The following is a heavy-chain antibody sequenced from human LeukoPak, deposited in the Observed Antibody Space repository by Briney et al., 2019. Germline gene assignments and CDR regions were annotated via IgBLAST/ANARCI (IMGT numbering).Heavy chain of an antibody. CDR2: INPSGGST. Sequence: ASVKVSCKASGYMFTNYYIHWVRQAPGQGLEWMGVINPSGGSTSYAEKFQGRVTMTRDTSTSTVYMELSSLRSDDTAVYYCARDPLGGGAFAPFTSGGGGPLVT. V-gene: IGHV1-46*01. CDR3: ARDPLGGGAFAPFTS. CDR1: GYMFTNYY. D-gene: IGHD2-15*01. J-gene: IGHJ4*02.